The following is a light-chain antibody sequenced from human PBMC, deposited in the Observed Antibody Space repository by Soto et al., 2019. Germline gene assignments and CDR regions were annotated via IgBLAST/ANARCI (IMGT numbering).Light chain of an antibody. Sequence: EIVLTQSPGTLSLSPGERATLSCRASQSVSSSYLAWYQQKPGQAPRLLIYGASSRATGIPDRFSGRGSGTDFTLTISRLEPEAFAVYYCQQYGSSPFGQGTKVEIK. CDR1: QSVSSSY. CDR2: GAS. J-gene: IGKJ1*01. CDR3: QQYGSSP. V-gene: IGKV3-20*01.